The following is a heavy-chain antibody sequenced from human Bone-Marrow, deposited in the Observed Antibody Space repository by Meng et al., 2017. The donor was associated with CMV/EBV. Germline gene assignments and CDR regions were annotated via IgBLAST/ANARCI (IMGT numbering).Heavy chain of an antibody. CDR2: INPSGGST. V-gene: IGHV1-46*01. Sequence: ASVKVSCKASGYTFTSYYMHWVRQAPGQGLEWMGIINPSGGSTSYAQKFQGRVTMTRDTSISTAYMELSRLRSDDTAVYYCARDRELVDYWGQGTLVTVSS. CDR3: ARDRELVDY. CDR1: GYTFTSYY. J-gene: IGHJ4*02. D-gene: IGHD1-26*01.